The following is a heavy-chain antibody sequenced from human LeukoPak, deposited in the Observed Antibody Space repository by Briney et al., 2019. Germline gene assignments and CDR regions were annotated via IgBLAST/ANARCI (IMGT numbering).Heavy chain of an antibody. CDR3: ARDRHWAPDAFDI. CDR2: INAGNGNT. D-gene: IGHD7-27*01. Sequence: ASVKVSCKASGYTFTSYAMHWVRQAPGQRLEWMGWINAGNGNTKYSQKFQGRVTITRDISASTAYMELSSLRSDDTAVYYCARDRHWAPDAFDIWGQGTMVTVSS. V-gene: IGHV1-3*01. CDR1: GYTFTSYA. J-gene: IGHJ3*02.